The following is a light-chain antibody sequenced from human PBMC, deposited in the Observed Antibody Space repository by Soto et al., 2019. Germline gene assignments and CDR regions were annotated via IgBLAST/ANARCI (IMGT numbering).Light chain of an antibody. J-gene: IGKJ2*01. CDR2: GAS. CDR1: QSVSSN. CDR3: QQYKNWPPYT. V-gene: IGKV3-15*01. Sequence: EIVMTQSPATLSVSPGERATLSCRASQSVSSNLAWYQQKPGQAPRLLIYGASTRVTGIPARFSGSGSGAEFTLTISSLQSEDFAVYYCQQYKNWPPYTFGQGTKLQIK.